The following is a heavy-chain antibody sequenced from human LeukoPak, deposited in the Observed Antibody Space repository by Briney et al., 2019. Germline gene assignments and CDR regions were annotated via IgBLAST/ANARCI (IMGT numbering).Heavy chain of an antibody. D-gene: IGHD3-22*01. Sequence: PGGSLRLSCAASGFTFSSYWMHWVRQAPGKGLEWVAFIRFDGSNNYYADSVKGRFTISRDNSKNTLYLQMNSLRAEDTAVYYCAKDGGGYYPYYYYYMDVWGKGTTVTISS. J-gene: IGHJ6*03. V-gene: IGHV3-30*02. CDR1: GFTFSSYW. CDR2: IRFDGSNN. CDR3: AKDGGGYYPYYYYYMDV.